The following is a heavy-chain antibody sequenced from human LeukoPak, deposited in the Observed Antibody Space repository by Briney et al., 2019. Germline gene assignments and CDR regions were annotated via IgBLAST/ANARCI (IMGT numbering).Heavy chain of an antibody. CDR2: IIPIFGTA. Sequence: ASVQVSCKASGGTFSSYAISWVRQAPGQGLEWMGGIIPIFGTANYAQKSQGRVTITADESTSTAYMELSSLRSEDTAVYYCARDPPPSAGCSGGSCYSWFDPWGQGTLVTVSS. CDR3: ARDPPPSAGCSGGSCYSWFDP. J-gene: IGHJ5*02. D-gene: IGHD2-15*01. V-gene: IGHV1-69*13. CDR1: GGTFSSYA.